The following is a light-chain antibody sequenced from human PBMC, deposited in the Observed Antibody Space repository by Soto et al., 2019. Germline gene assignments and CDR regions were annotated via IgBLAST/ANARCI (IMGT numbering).Light chain of an antibody. Sequence: QSVLTQPASVSGSPAQSITISCTGSSSDIGDYNFVSWYQQHPGKAPKLMIYGVSLRPSGVSDRFSGSKSGNTASLTISGLQAEDEADYYCSSYTSTSPTFLFGTGTKLTVL. CDR1: SSDIGDYNF. V-gene: IGLV2-14*01. CDR3: SSYTSTSPTFL. CDR2: GVS. J-gene: IGLJ1*01.